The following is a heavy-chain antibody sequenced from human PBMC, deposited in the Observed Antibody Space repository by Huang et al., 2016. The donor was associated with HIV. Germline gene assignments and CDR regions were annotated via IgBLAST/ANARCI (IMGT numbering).Heavy chain of an antibody. CDR3: ARGAVRYFDRGGTRYYGMDV. CDR2: ITHSGST. V-gene: IGHV4-34*01. J-gene: IGHJ6*02. CDR1: GGSFSNYF. D-gene: IGHD3-9*01. Sequence: QVQLQQWGAGLLKPSETLSLTCAVYGGSFSNYFWSWIRQPPGQGLEWIGEITHSGSTNYSPSLKSRGTISVDTSKNQFSLNLTSVTAADTAVYYCARGAVRYFDRGGTRYYGMDVWGQGTTVTVSS.